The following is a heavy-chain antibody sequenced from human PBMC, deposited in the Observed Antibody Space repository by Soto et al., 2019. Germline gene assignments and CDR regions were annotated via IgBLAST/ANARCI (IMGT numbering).Heavy chain of an antibody. CDR1: GFTFSGSA. J-gene: IGHJ5*02. D-gene: IGHD6-19*01. CDR3: TSRTAVAGTVRFDP. V-gene: IGHV3-73*01. Sequence: EVQLVESGGGLVQPGGSLKLSCAASGFTFSGSAMHWVRQASGKGLEWVGRIRSKANSYATAYAASVKGRFTISRDDSKNTAYLKMNSLKTEDTAVYYCTSRTAVAGTVRFDPWGQGTLVTVSS. CDR2: IRSKANSYAT.